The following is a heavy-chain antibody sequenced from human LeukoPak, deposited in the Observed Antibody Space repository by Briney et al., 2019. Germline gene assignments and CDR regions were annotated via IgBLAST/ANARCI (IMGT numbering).Heavy chain of an antibody. CDR1: GYSISSGHY. CDR3: ARVPVVYYDSSGTDAFDI. J-gene: IGHJ3*02. D-gene: IGHD3-22*01. Sequence: NPSEALSPTCTVSGYSISSGHYWGWIRHPPGKGLEWIGNIYHSGSTYYNPSLKSRVTISVDTSKNQFSLKLSSVTAADTAVYYCARVPVVYYDSSGTDAFDIWGQGTMVTVSS. CDR2: IYHSGST. V-gene: IGHV4-38-2*02.